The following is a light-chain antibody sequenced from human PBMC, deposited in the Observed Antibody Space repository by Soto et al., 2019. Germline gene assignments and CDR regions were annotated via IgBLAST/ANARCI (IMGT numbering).Light chain of an antibody. J-gene: IGKJ1*01. CDR2: LGS. CDR3: TQGRQTPPT. Sequence: DIVMTQSPVSLPVTPGEPASISCRSHQSLLHSDRNNYLDWYLQKPGQSPQLLIYLGSNRASGVPDRFSGSGSGTDFTLKISTVEAEDVGVYYCTQGRQTPPTFGQGTRVDIK. CDR1: QSLLHSDRNNY. V-gene: IGKV2-28*01.